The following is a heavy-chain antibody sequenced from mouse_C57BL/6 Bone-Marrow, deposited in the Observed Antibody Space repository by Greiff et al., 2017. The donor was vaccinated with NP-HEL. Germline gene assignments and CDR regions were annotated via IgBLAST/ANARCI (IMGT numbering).Heavy chain of an antibody. CDR3: ARYNGYAWFAY. CDR2: IYPGSGNT. Sequence: VQLQQSGAELVRPGASVKLSCKASGYTFTDYYLNWVKQRPGQGLAWIARIYPGSGNTYYNEKVKGKATLTAEKSSSTAYMQLSSLTSEDSAVYFCARYNGYAWFAYWGQGTLVTVSA. V-gene: IGHV1-76*01. J-gene: IGHJ3*01. D-gene: IGHD2-3*01. CDR1: GYTFTDYY.